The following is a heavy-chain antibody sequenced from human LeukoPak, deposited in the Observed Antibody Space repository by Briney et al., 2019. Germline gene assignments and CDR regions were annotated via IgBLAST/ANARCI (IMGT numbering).Heavy chain of an antibody. Sequence: ASVKVSCKASGYTFTSYDINWVRQATGQGLEWMGWMNPNSGNTGYAQKFQGRVTMTRNTSISTAYMELSSLRSEDTAVYYCARGLAGSSLLRFGELFYNWFDPWGQGTLVAVSS. CDR2: MNPNSGNT. D-gene: IGHD3-10*01. CDR1: GYTFTSYD. J-gene: IGHJ5*02. V-gene: IGHV1-8*01. CDR3: ARGLAGSSLLRFGELFYNWFDP.